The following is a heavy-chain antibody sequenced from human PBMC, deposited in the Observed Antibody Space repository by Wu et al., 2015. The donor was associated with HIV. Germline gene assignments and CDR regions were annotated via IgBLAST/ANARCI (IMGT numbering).Heavy chain of an antibody. D-gene: IGHD3-10*01. CDR2: MNPXSGNT. CDR3: VRTRGSGHIYYFYMDS. J-gene: IGHJ6*03. Sequence: QVQLVQSGAEVKKPGASVKVSCKASGYTFTSYDINWVRQATGQGLEWMGWMNPXSGNTGYAQKFQGRVTLTRDTSATTVYLEFRSLQSDDRAVYYCVRTRGSGHIYYFYMDSWGQRDVGLCLL. V-gene: IGHV1-8*01. CDR1: GYTFTSYD.